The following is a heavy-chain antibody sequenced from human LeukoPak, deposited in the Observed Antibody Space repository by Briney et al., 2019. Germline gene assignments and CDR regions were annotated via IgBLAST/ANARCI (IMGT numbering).Heavy chain of an antibody. Sequence: SETLSLTCTVSGYSISSFYYWGWIRQPPGKGLEWIGSIYHSGSTYYNPSLKSRVTISVDTSKNQFSLKLSSVTAADTAVYYCAREGFPIGYFDWLFPKRTPPYFDYWGQGTLVTVSS. D-gene: IGHD3-9*01. CDR2: IYHSGST. V-gene: IGHV4-38-2*02. J-gene: IGHJ4*02. CDR1: GYSISSFYY. CDR3: AREGFPIGYFDWLFPKRTPPYFDY.